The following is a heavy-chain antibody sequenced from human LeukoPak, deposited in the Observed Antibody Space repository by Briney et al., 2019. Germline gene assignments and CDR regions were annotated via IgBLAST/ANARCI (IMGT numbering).Heavy chain of an antibody. D-gene: IGHD1-14*01. Sequence: GGSLRLSCAASGFTFSGHWMSWVRQAPGKGLEWVANINQGGSGKYYVDSVKGRFTISRDNANNLLYLQMNSLRGEDTAVYYCTRDRSRAEDDWGQGTLVTVSS. CDR2: INQGGSGK. CDR1: GFTFSGHW. V-gene: IGHV3-7*01. J-gene: IGHJ4*02. CDR3: TRDRSRAEDD.